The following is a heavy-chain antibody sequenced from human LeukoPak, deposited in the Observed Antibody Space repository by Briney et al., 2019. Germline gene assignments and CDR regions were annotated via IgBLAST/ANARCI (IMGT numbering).Heavy chain of an antibody. CDR2: IYYSGST. CDR1: GGSISSYY. CDR3: ARADGNYYYYGMDV. V-gene: IGHV4-59*01. Sequence: SETLSLTCTVSGGSISSYYWSWIRQPPGKGLEWIGYIYYSGSTNYNPSLKSRVTISVDTYKNQFSLKLSSVTAADTAVYYCARADGNYYYYGMDVWGQGTTVTVSS. J-gene: IGHJ6*02.